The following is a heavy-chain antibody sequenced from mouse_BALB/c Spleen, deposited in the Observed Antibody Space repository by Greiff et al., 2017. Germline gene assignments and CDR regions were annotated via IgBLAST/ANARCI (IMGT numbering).Heavy chain of an antibody. V-gene: IGHV2-9*02. CDR1: GFSLTSYG. CDR3: ARERRDGFAY. CDR2: IWAGGST. Sequence: VQRVESGPGLVAPSQSLSITCTVSGFSLTSYGVHWVRQPPGKGLEWLGVIWAGGSTNYNSALMSRLSISKDNSKSQVFLKMNSLQTDDTAMYYCARERRDGFAYWGQGTLVTVSA. J-gene: IGHJ3*01.